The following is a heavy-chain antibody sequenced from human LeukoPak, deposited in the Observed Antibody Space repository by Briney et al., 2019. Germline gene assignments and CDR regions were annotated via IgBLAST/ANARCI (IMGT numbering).Heavy chain of an antibody. CDR3: ASGYSYGPIYFDY. V-gene: IGHV4-59*01. D-gene: IGHD5-18*01. J-gene: IGHJ4*02. CDR1: GGSLSSYY. CDR2: IYYGGST. Sequence: SETLSLTCTVSGGSLSSYYWSWIRQPPGKGLEWIGYIYYGGSTNYNPSLKSRVTISVDTSKNQFSLKLSSVTAADTAVYYCASGYSYGPIYFDYWGQGTLVTVSS.